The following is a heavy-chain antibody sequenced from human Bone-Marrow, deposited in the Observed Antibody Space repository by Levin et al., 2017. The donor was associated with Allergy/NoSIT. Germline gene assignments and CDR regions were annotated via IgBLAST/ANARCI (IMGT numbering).Heavy chain of an antibody. J-gene: IGHJ6*03. CDR2: IWYDGSNK. CDR1: GFTFSSYG. CDR3: ARGWAPGTTGTTWGYMDV. Sequence: GGSLRLSCAASGFTFSSYGMHWVRQAPGKGLEWVAVIWYDGSNKYYADSVKGRFTISRDNSKNTLYLQMNSLRAEDTAVYYCARGWAPGTTGTTWGYMDVWGKGTTVTVSS. D-gene: IGHD1-1*01. V-gene: IGHV3-33*01.